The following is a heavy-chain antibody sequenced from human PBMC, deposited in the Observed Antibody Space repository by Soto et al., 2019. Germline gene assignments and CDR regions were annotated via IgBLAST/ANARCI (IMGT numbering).Heavy chain of an antibody. CDR2: ISGSGGST. CDR3: AKDWRGSSIAARFFDY. J-gene: IGHJ4*02. V-gene: IGHV3-23*01. D-gene: IGHD6-6*01. Sequence: GGSLRLSCAASGFTFSSYAMSWVRQAPGKGLEWVSAISGSGGSTYYADSVKGRFTISRDNSKNTLYLQMNSLRAEDTAVYYCAKDWRGSSIAARFFDYWGQGTLVTVSS. CDR1: GFTFSSYA.